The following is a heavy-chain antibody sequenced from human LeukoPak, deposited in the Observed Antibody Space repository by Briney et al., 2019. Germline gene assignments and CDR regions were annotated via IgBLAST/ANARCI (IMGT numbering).Heavy chain of an antibody. Sequence: GGSLRLSCAASGFTFSSYSMNWVSQAPGKGLEWVSSISSSSSYIYYADSVKGRFTISRDNAKNSLYLQMNSLRAEDTAVYYCARDTRVATVRSYYFDYWGQGTLVTVSS. CDR1: GFTFSSYS. V-gene: IGHV3-21*01. D-gene: IGHD4-17*01. CDR2: ISSSSSYI. CDR3: ARDTRVATVRSYYFDY. J-gene: IGHJ4*02.